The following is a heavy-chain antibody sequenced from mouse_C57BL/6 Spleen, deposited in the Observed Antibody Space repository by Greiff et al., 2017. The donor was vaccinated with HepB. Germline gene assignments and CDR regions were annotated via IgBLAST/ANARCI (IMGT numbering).Heavy chain of an antibody. CDR1: GFSLTSYG. Sequence: QVQLQQSGPGLVQPSQSLSITCTVSGFSLTSYGVHWVRQSPGKGLEWLGVIWSGGSTDYNAAFISRLSISKDNSKSQVFFKMNSLQADDTAIYYCARTGRLRGGAFAYWGQGTLVTVSS. J-gene: IGHJ3*01. V-gene: IGHV2-2*01. CDR2: IWSGGST. D-gene: IGHD2-4*01. CDR3: ARTGRLRGGAFAY.